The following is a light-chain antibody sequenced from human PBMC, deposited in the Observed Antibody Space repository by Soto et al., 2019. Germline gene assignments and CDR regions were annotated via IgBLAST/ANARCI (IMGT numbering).Light chain of an antibody. CDR1: QTIGSW. V-gene: IGKV1-5*01. J-gene: IGKJ1*01. Sequence: DIQMTQSPSTLSASVGDRVTVTCRASQTIGSWLAWYHQKPGRAPKLLIFDASSWETGVPSRFSGNGSGTEFTLTSSGLQPDDFASYYCQQYNSYSGMFGQGTKVDI. CDR3: QQYNSYSGM. CDR2: DAS.